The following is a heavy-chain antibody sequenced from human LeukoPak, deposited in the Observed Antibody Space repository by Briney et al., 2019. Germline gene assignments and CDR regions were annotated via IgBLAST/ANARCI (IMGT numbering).Heavy chain of an antibody. CDR2: ISTSSDST. D-gene: IGHD2-8*02. J-gene: IGHJ4*02. CDR1: GFTFSNYA. CDR3: ASGLYGGVFDN. Sequence: GGSLRLSCVMSGFTFSNYAMNWVRQAPGKGLEWVSDISTSSDSTYHIESVRGRFTISRDNSKNTLYLQMNSLRVDDTAVYYCASGLYGGVFDNWGQGALVTVSS. V-gene: IGHV3-23*01.